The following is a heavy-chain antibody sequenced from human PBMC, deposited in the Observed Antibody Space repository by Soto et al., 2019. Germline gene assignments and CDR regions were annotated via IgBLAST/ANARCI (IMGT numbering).Heavy chain of an antibody. J-gene: IGHJ5*02. CDR1: GGSVSSGSYY. V-gene: IGHV4-61*01. D-gene: IGHD2-15*01. Sequence: SETLSLTCTVAGGSVSSGSYYWSWIRQPPGKGLEWIGYVYSSGSTNYNPSLKSRVTMSVDTSKNQFSLKLSSVTAADTAVYYCAREAVDNWFDPWGQGTLVTVSS. CDR2: VYSSGST. CDR3: AREAVDNWFDP.